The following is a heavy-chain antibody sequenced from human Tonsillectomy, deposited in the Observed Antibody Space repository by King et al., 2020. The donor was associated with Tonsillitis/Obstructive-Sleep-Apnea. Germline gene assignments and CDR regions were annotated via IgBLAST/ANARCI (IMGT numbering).Heavy chain of an antibody. CDR3: ARDRRVLRFLEWLTLRPEFGY. Sequence: VQLVESGGGVVLPGGSLRLSCAASGFTFSSYGMHWVRQAPGKGLGWVAGIWYDGSNKYYSDSVKGRFTIFRDNSKNTLYLQMNSLRAEDTAVYYCARDRRVLRFLEWLTLRPEFGYWGQGTLVTVSS. CDR1: GFTFSSYG. J-gene: IGHJ4*02. D-gene: IGHD3-3*01. V-gene: IGHV3-33*01. CDR2: IWYDGSNK.